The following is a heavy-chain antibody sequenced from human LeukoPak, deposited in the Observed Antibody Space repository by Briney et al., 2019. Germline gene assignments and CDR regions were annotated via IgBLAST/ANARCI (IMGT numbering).Heavy chain of an antibody. CDR2: INNIATHS. J-gene: IGHJ4*02. CDR3: ARDPTRYLRYGYFDY. D-gene: IGHD4-17*01. V-gene: IGHV3-21*01. Sequence: PGGSLRLSCAGSGFAFTDSAINWVRQAPGKGLEWVSSINNIATHSYYAASVKGRFSISRDDAKNSVYLQMHSLRAEDTAIYYCARDPTRYLRYGYFDYWGQGAQVTVSS. CDR1: GFAFTDSA.